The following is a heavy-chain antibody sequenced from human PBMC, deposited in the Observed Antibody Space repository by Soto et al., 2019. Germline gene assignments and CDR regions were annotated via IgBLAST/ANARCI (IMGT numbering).Heavy chain of an antibody. CDR1: GYTFTSYG. CDR2: ISAYNGNT. J-gene: IGHJ4*02. D-gene: IGHD1-26*01. Sequence: QVQLVQSGAEVKKPGASVKVSCKASGYTFTSYGISWVRQAPGQGLEWMGWISAYNGNTKYAQKLQGRVTMTTDTSAGTGYMERRSLRSDDTAVYYCARDLGGSYYEPVDYWGQGTLVTVSS. CDR3: ARDLGGSYYEPVDY. V-gene: IGHV1-18*01.